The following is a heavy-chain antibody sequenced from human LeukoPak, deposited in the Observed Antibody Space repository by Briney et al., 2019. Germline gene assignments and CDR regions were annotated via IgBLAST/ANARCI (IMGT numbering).Heavy chain of an antibody. CDR1: GDSISPYS. Sequence: SETLSLTCSVSGDSISPYSWAWIRQPAGKGLEWIGRIFTSGAAFYNPSLKSRVTMSIATSKAQFSLRLSSVTAADTAVYYCARVHWNYDGLAWFDPWGQGTLVIVSS. CDR2: IFTSGAA. D-gene: IGHD1-7*01. J-gene: IGHJ5*02. CDR3: ARVHWNYDGLAWFDP. V-gene: IGHV4-4*07.